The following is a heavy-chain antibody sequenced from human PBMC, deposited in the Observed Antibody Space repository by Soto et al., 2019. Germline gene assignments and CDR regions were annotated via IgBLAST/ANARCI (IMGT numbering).Heavy chain of an antibody. V-gene: IGHV2-70*01. CDR1: GFSFSTSGMC. J-gene: IGHJ4*02. CDR2: IDWDDDK. CDR3: ARNFYDTGNYYARIDY. Sequence: SGPTLVNPTQTLTLTCTFSGFSFSTSGMCVSWIRQPPGKALEWLALIDWDDDKFYVTSLKTRLTISRDTSKNQVVLTMTNMDPLDTATFYCARNFYDTGNYYARIDYWGRGTVVTVSS. D-gene: IGHD3-10*01.